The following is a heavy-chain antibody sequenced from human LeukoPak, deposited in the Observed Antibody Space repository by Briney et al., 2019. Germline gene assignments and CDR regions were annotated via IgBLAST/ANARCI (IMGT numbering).Heavy chain of an antibody. CDR3: ARLTHRAYYYGSGSYYKVFDY. Sequence: SETLSLTCAVYGGSFSGYYWSWIRQPPGKGLEWIGEINHSGSTNYNPSLKSRVTISVDTSKNQFSLKLSSVTAADTAVYYCARLTHRAYYYGSGSYYKVFDYWGQATLVTVSS. J-gene: IGHJ4*02. D-gene: IGHD3-10*01. CDR2: INHSGST. V-gene: IGHV4-34*01. CDR1: GGSFSGYY.